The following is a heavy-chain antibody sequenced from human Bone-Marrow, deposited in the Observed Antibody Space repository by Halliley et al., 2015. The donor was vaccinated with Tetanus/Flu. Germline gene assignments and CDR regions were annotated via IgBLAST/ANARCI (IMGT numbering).Heavy chain of an antibody. CDR2: ISAHNGNT. V-gene: IGHV1-18*04. CDR1: GYTFTSYG. Sequence: QLVQSGAEVKKPGASVEVSCKASGYTFTSYGISWVRQAPGQGLEWMGWISAHNGNTNYAQKLQGRVTTTTDTSTSTVYMDLRSLRSDDTAVYYCARDQYSSSYYGMDVWGQGTTVTVSS. D-gene: IGHD6-6*01. J-gene: IGHJ6*02. CDR3: ARDQYSSSYYGMDV.